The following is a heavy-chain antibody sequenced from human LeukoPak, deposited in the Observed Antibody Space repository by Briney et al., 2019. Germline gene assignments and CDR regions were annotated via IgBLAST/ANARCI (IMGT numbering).Heavy chain of an antibody. Sequence: GGSLRLSCAASGFTFSNFGINWVRQAPGKGLEWVSSISSSSSYISYADSVKGRFAISRDNAKNSLYLQMNSLRAEDTAVYFCAAGYDSRSLFKYWGQGALVAVSS. CDR1: GFTFSNFG. J-gene: IGHJ4*02. CDR3: AAGYDSRSLFKY. V-gene: IGHV3-21*01. CDR2: ISSSSSYI. D-gene: IGHD3-22*01.